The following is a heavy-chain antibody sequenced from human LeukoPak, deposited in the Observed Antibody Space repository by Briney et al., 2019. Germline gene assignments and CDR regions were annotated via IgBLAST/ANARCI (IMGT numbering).Heavy chain of an antibody. CDR3: AREKETTVKYYYYYYMDV. J-gene: IGHJ6*03. CDR1: GGSISSGSYY. CDR2: IYTSGST. Sequence: SETLSLTCTVSGGSISSGSYYWSWIRQPAGKGLEWIGRIYTSGSTNYNPSLKSRVTISVDTSKNQFSLKLSSVTAADTAVYYCAREKETTVKYYYYYYMDVWGKGTTVTVSS. D-gene: IGHD4-11*01. V-gene: IGHV4-61*02.